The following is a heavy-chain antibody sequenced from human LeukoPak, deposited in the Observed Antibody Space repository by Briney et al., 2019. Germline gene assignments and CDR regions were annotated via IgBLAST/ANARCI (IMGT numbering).Heavy chain of an antibody. Sequence: GGSLRLSCAAPGFTFSSYAMHWVRQAPGKGLEWVAVISYDGSNKYYADSVKGRFTISRDNSKNTLYLLMNSLRAEDTAVYYCATTLYSSQYDYWGQGTLVTVSS. D-gene: IGHD6-13*01. J-gene: IGHJ4*02. CDR2: ISYDGSNK. CDR3: ATTLYSSQYDY. CDR1: GFTFSSYA. V-gene: IGHV3-30*01.